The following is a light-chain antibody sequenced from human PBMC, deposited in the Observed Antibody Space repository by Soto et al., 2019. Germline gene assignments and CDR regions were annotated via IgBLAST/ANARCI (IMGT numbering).Light chain of an antibody. J-gene: IGLJ3*02. CDR1: SGSVSTNYY. V-gene: IGLV8-61*01. CDR3: VLYMGNCIWV. Sequence: QTVVTQEPSFSVSPGGTVTLTCGLNSGSVSTNYYPSWYQQTPGQAPRTLIYSTNTRSSGVPDRFSGSILGDKAALTITGAQADDESDYYCVLYMGNCIWVFGGGTKLTVL. CDR2: STN.